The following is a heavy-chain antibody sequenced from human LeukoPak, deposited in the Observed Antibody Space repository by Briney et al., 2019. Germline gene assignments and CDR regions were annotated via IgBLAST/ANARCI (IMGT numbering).Heavy chain of an antibody. Sequence: GGSLRLSCAASGFTFSSYAMSWVRQAPGKGLEWVSAISGSGGSTYYADSVKGRFTISRDNAKNTLYLQMNSVRAEDTAVYYCSPAGQGAFDIWGHGTKVTVSS. V-gene: IGHV3-23*01. CDR2: ISGSGGST. CDR1: GFTFSSYA. J-gene: IGHJ3*02. D-gene: IGHD1-14*01. CDR3: SPAGQGAFDI.